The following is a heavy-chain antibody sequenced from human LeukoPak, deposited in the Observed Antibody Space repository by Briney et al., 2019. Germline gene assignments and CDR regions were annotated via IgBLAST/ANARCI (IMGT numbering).Heavy chain of an antibody. Sequence: GGSLRLSCAASGFTFSTYGMHWVRQAPGKGLEWVSFIRYDGTNKFNADSVRGRFTISRDNSNNTLYLHMNSLRSDDTAVYYCAKEHNDHGDYVGSRYHYYMDVWGKGTTVTVSS. D-gene: IGHD4-17*01. J-gene: IGHJ6*03. V-gene: IGHV3-30*02. CDR2: IRYDGTNK. CDR3: AKEHNDHGDYVGSRYHYYMDV. CDR1: GFTFSTYG.